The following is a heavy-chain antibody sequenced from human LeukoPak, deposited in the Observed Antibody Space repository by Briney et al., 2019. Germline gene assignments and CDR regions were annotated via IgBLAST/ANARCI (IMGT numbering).Heavy chain of an antibody. CDR3: ARARNYYDSSGYYYEGDAFDI. J-gene: IGHJ3*02. V-gene: IGHV4-4*07. CDR1: GGSISSYY. Sequence: PSETLSLTCTVSGGSISSYYWSWIRQPAGKGLEWIGHIYTSGSTNYNPSLKSRVTISVDTSKNQFSLKLSSVTAADTAVYYCARARNYYDSSGYYYEGDAFDIWGQGTMVTVSS. D-gene: IGHD3-22*01. CDR2: IYTSGST.